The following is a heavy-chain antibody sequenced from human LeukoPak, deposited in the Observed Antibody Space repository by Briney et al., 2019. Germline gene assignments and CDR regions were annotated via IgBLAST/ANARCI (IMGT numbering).Heavy chain of an antibody. Sequence: GGSLRLSCAASGFSFSSYAMSWVRQAPGKGLEWVSGISGSDGSTYYADSVKGRFTISRDNAKNSLYLQMNNLRAEDTAVYYCARGGDNYGYIFDYWGQGTLVTVSS. D-gene: IGHD5-18*01. J-gene: IGHJ4*02. CDR1: GFSFSSYA. CDR2: ISGSDGST. V-gene: IGHV3-23*01. CDR3: ARGGDNYGYIFDY.